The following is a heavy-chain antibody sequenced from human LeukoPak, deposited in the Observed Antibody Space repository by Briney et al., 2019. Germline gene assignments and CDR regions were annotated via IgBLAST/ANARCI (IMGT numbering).Heavy chain of an antibody. CDR1: GVTFSSYS. J-gene: IGHJ3*02. Sequence: GGSLRLSCAASGVTFSSYSMNWVRQAPGKGLEWVASISSSSTYIYYADSVRGRFTIARDNAKNSLLLQMKSLIAEETVFDYWARDLWELLLSGTGDAFHIWGQGTMVTVSS. CDR3: ARDLWELLLSGTGDAFHI. CDR2: ISSSSTYI. V-gene: IGHV3-21*01. D-gene: IGHD1-26*01.